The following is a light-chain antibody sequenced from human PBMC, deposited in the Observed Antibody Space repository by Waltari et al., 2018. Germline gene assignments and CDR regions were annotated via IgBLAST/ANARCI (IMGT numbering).Light chain of an antibody. CDR3: QQYYSPPLT. Sequence: DIVMTQSPDSLAVSLGESATIHCKSSQSVLYSSNNKNYLAWYQQKPGQPPKLLIYWASTRESGVPDRFSGSGSGTDFTLTISRLQAEDVAVYYCQQYYSPPLTFGGGTKVEIK. CDR1: QSVLYSSNNKNY. CDR2: WAS. V-gene: IGKV4-1*01. J-gene: IGKJ4*01.